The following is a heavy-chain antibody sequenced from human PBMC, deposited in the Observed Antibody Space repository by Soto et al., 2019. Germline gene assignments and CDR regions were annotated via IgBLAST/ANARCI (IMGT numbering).Heavy chain of an antibody. CDR2: ISSDGDIT. CDR3: VKVSTFYDILTGYYSTNFFDP. J-gene: IGHJ5*02. CDR1: GFTFSGYS. V-gene: IGHV3-64D*06. D-gene: IGHD3-9*01. Sequence: PGGSLRLSCSASGFTFSGYSMHWVRQAPGKGLQYVSTISSDGDITYYADSVKGRFTISRDNSKNTLYLQRNSLRPEDTAVYYCVKVSTFYDILTGYYSTNFFDPWGQGTLVTVSS.